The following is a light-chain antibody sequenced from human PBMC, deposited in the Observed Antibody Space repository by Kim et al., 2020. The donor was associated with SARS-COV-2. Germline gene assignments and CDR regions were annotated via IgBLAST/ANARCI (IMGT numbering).Light chain of an antibody. CDR3: QSYYSRLSGWI. V-gene: IGLV1-40*01. J-gene: IGLJ2*01. Sequence: HMVTISFTGTSSNIGTTYDVHWYQDLPASAPKLLIYANDNRPSGVPDRFSCSKSDTSASLAITVLQAEDEADYYCQSYYSRLSGWIFGGGTQLTVL. CDR2: AND. CDR1: SSNIGTTYD.